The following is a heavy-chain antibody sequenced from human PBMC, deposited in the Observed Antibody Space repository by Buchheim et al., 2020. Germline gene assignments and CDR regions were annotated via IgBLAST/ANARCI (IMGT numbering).Heavy chain of an antibody. CDR1: GFTFSSYE. CDR3: ARSQRYYDSSGYYPY. CDR2: ISSSGSTI. V-gene: IGHV3-48*03. D-gene: IGHD3-22*01. Sequence: EVQLVESGGGLVQPGGSLRLSCAASGFTFSSYEMNWVRQAPGKGLEWVSYISSSGSTIYYADSVKGRFTLSRDNAKNSLYLQMNSLRAEDTAVYYCARSQRYYDSSGYYPYWGQGTL. J-gene: IGHJ4*02.